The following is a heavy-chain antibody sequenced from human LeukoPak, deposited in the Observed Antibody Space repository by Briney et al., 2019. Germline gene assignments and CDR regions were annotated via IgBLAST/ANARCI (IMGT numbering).Heavy chain of an antibody. Sequence: ASVTVSCKAPGHTFTSYDICGVRQAPGQWLEWMGWSSAYNGNTNYAQKLQGRVTMTTDTSTSTAYMELRSLRSDDTAVYYCARDPGGYSYGYFDYWGQGTLVTVSS. D-gene: IGHD5-18*01. V-gene: IGHV1-18*01. CDR3: ARDPGGYSYGYFDY. CDR2: SSAYNGNT. J-gene: IGHJ4*02. CDR1: GHTFTSYD.